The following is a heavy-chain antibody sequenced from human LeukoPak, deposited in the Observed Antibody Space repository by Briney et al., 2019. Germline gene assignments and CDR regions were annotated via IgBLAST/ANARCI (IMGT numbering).Heavy chain of an antibody. CDR1: GFSFSSYA. J-gene: IGHJ4*02. CDR2: ITSSGGST. Sequence: PGGSLRLSCAASGFSFSSYAKIWVRQAPGKGLEWVSAITSSGGSTYYADSVKGRYTISRDNSKNTLYLQMNSLRAEDTAVYYCAKDNSYYDILTGFPCDYWGQGTLVTVSS. D-gene: IGHD3-9*01. CDR3: AKDNSYYDILTGFPCDY. V-gene: IGHV3-23*01.